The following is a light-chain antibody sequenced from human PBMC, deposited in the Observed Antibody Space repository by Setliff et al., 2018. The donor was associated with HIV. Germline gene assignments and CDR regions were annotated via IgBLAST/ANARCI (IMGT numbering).Light chain of an antibody. J-gene: IGLJ1*01. Sequence: SYELTQPPSVSLAPGKTARITWGGNNIASKNVHWYQQKPGRAPILVVSNDSDRPSGVPERFSGSNSGNTATLTISRVEAGDEADYYCQVWDTSSDHPGVFGAGTKVTVL. V-gene: IGLV3-21*03. CDR3: QVWDTSSDHPGV. CDR1: NIASKN. CDR2: NDS.